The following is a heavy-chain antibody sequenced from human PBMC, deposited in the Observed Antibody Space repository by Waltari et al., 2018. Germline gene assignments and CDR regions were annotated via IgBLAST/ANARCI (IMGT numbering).Heavy chain of an antibody. CDR3: ARRGAVAGTEFDY. D-gene: IGHD6-19*01. V-gene: IGHV4-34*01. Sequence: QVQLQQWGAGLLKPSETLSLTCAVYGGSFSGYYWSWIRQPPGKGLEWIGEIKHSGSTNYNPSLKSRVTISVGTSKNKVSLKLSSVTAAVTAVYDCARRGAVAGTEFDYWGQGTLVTVSS. CDR2: IKHSGST. J-gene: IGHJ4*02. CDR1: GGSFSGYY.